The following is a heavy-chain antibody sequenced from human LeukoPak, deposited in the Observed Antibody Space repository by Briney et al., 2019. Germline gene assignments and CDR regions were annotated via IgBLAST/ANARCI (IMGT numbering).Heavy chain of an antibody. V-gene: IGHV4-4*07. CDR2: IYTSGT. CDR1: GDSINSYY. CDR3: ARAGTDGYSHFDY. J-gene: IGHJ4*02. Sequence: KPSETLSLTCTVSGDSINSYYWSWIRQPAGKGLEWIGRIYTSGTDYNPSLKSRVTMSVDTSKNQFSLKLSSVTPADTAVYYCARAGTDGYSHFDYWGQGTLVTVSS. D-gene: IGHD3-22*01.